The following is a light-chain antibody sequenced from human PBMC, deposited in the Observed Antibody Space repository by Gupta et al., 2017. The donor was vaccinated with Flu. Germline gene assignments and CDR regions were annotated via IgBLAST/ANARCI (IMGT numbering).Light chain of an antibody. CDR1: QSVSNN. J-gene: IGKJ1*01. Sequence: ERGTLSCTASQSVSNNVAWYQQKPGQAPRLLIYDAATRSTGLPARFSGSGSGTEFTLTISSLQSEDSALYYCQQYNRWPPATFGQGTKVESK. CDR2: DAA. CDR3: QQYNRWPPAT. V-gene: IGKV3-15*01.